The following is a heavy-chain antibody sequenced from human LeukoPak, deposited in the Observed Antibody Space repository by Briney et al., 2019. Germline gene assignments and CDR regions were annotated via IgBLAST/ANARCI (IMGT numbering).Heavy chain of an antibody. J-gene: IGHJ3*01. CDR3: ARNQAVAANRGASDV. V-gene: IGHV4-28*01. CDR1: GYSISSSNW. CDR2: IYYNGNT. D-gene: IGHD6-19*01. Sequence: SETLSLTCAVSGYSISSSNWWAWVRQPPGKGLEWIGYIYYNGNTYYNPYNPSLTSRVTMSVDTSKNQFSLKLDSVTEIDTAMYYCARNQAVAANRGASDVWGQGTMVTVSS.